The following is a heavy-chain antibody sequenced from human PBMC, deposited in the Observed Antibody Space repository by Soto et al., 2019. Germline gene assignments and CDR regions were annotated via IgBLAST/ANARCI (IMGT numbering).Heavy chain of an antibody. J-gene: IGHJ4*02. CDR2: ISSSGSTI. Sequence: GSLSLSCAAPGFTFSSYEMNWVRQAPGKGLEWVSYISSSGSTIYYADSVKGRFTISRDNAKNSLYLQMNSLRAEDTAVYYCARITYYDFWSGPFDYWGQGTLVTVSS. CDR1: GFTFSSYE. V-gene: IGHV3-48*03. CDR3: ARITYYDFWSGPFDY. D-gene: IGHD3-3*01.